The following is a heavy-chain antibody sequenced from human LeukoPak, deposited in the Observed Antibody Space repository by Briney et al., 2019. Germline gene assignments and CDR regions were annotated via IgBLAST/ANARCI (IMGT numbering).Heavy chain of an antibody. Sequence: GGSLRLSCAASGFTFSSYGMSWVRQAPGKGLEWVSVISGSGTSTYYADSVKGRFTISRDNSKNTLYLQMNSLRAEDTAVYYCARDQTSYYYYYMDVWGKGTTVTVSS. CDR2: ISGSGTST. J-gene: IGHJ6*03. D-gene: IGHD2-2*01. V-gene: IGHV3-23*01. CDR1: GFTFSSYG. CDR3: ARDQTSYYYYYMDV.